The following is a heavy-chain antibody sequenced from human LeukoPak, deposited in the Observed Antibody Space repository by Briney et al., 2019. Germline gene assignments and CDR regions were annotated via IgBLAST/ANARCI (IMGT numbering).Heavy chain of an antibody. J-gene: IGHJ3*02. CDR1: GFTFSSYA. D-gene: IGHD3-22*01. CDR3: ARGSEAGTYYYDSSGYSQIVGAFDI. V-gene: IGHV3-30-3*01. CDR2: ISYDGSNK. Sequence: GRSLRLSCAASGFTFSSYAMHWVRQAPGKGLEWVAVISYDGSNKYYADSVKGRFTISRDNSKNTLYLQMNSLRAEDTAVYYCARGSEAGTYYYDSSGYSQIVGAFDIWGQGTMVTVSS.